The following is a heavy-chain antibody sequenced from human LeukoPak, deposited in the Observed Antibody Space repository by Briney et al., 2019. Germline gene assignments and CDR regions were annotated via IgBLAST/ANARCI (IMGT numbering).Heavy chain of an antibody. V-gene: IGHV4-34*01. CDR3: ATKESRFLEWLPIPRSYFDH. CDR1: GGSFSGYY. J-gene: IGHJ4*02. Sequence: SETLSLTCAVYGGSFSGYYWSWIRQPPGKGLESIGEINHSGSTNYNPSLKSRVTISVDTSKNQFSLKLSSVTAADTAVYYCATKESRFLEWLPIPRSYFDHWGQGTLVTVSS. D-gene: IGHD3-3*01. CDR2: INHSGST.